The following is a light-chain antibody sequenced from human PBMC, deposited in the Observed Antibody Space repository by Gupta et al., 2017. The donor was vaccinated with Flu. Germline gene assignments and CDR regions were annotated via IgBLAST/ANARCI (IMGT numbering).Light chain of an antibody. J-gene: IGLJ3*02. CDR2: GVS. CDR1: SSDIGDYNY. CDR3: RSYTGSGTV. Sequence: SALTQPASVSGSPGQSITISCTGTSSDIGDYNYVSLSQQHPNKAPKLMIYGVSNRPSGVSNRFAGYKSGSTASLTIAGLQAEAEDDYYCRSYTGSGTVCGGGTKVAVL. V-gene: IGLV2-14*01.